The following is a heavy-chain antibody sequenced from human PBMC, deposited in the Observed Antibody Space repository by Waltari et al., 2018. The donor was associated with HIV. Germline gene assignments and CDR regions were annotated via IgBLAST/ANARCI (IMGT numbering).Heavy chain of an antibody. Sequence: ESGPALVKPTETLTLTCSFSGFSLNTIGVGVGWIRQPPGKALEWLAIIYWHDEKRYSPSLDRRLSITKDTDKNQVVVRMTDMDPVDTATYFCAHSLGTGAVYFDYWGQGTLVAVSS. CDR1: GFSLNTIGVG. V-gene: IGHV2-5*01. J-gene: IGHJ4*02. CDR3: AHSLGTGAVYFDY. CDR2: IYWHDEK. D-gene: IGHD2-8*01.